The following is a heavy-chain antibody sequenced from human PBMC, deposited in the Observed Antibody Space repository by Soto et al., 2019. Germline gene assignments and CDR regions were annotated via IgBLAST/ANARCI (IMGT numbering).Heavy chain of an antibody. J-gene: IGHJ5*02. CDR3: ARLRGAFLISTNSWFDP. Sequence: PSETLSLTCTVSGDSIDTSRYYWGWIRQPPGKGLEWLGSIYYSGTTYYNPSLKSRVTISADPSKNQFSLKLCSVTAADTAFYYSARLRGAFLISTNSWFDPWGQVPLITFSS. CDR2: IYYSGTT. V-gene: IGHV4-39*01. D-gene: IGHD2-2*01. CDR1: GDSIDTSRYY.